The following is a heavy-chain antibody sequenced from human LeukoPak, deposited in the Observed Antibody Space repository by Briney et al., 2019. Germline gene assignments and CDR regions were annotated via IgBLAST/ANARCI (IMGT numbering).Heavy chain of an antibody. J-gene: IGHJ4*02. V-gene: IGHV3-64D*09. CDR2: INTNGDDT. Sequence: GGSLRLSFSASACTFTTYAMHWVRQAPAQGLEHVSTINTNGDDTYYADSVNGRFTISRDNSKRTLYLQMSSRRAEDTAVYYCVKDLRGGGYYTSFDYWGQGTLVPVSS. CDR3: VKDLRGGGYYTSFDY. D-gene: IGHD3-10*01. CDR1: ACTFTTYA.